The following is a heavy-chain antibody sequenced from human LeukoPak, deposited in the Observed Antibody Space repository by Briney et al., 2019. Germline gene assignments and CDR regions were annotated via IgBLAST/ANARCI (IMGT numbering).Heavy chain of an antibody. CDR3: ARSYSGSYLNWFDP. CDR1: GGSLSSYY. CDR2: IYYSGST. J-gene: IGHJ5*02. D-gene: IGHD1-26*01. V-gene: IGHV4-59*01. Sequence: PSETLSLTCTVSGGSLSSYYWSWIRQPPGKGLERIGYIYYSGSTNYNPSLKSRVTISVDTSKNQFSLKLSSVTAADTAVYYYARSYSGSYLNWFDPWGQGTLVTVSS.